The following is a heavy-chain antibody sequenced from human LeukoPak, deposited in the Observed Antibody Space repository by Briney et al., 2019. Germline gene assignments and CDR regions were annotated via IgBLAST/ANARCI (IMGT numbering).Heavy chain of an antibody. J-gene: IGHJ4*02. CDR1: GVSTSNHQ. CDR2: IKQDGGEK. CDR3: ARWYSGSGGWVLDY. V-gene: IGHV3-7*05. D-gene: IGHD3-10*01. Sequence: GGSLRLSCVGSGVSTSNHQMNWVRQAQGKGMERVAKIKQDGGEKHYMASVKGRFTISRDNAKNSLFLQMTRLRVEDTAVYYCARWYSGSGGWVLDYWGQGTLVTVSS.